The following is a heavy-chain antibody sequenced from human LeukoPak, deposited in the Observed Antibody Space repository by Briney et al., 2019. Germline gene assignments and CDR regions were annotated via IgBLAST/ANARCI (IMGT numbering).Heavy chain of an antibody. CDR3: AKREKGYGYIFDY. CDR1: GFTVSSNY. Sequence: GGSLRLSCAASGFTVSSNYMSWVRQAPGKGLEWVSVIYSGGSPYYADSVKGRFTISRDNSKNTLYLQMNSLRAEDTAVYYCAKREKGYGYIFDYWGQGTLVIVSS. CDR2: IYSGGSP. D-gene: IGHD5-18*01. V-gene: IGHV3-53*01. J-gene: IGHJ4*02.